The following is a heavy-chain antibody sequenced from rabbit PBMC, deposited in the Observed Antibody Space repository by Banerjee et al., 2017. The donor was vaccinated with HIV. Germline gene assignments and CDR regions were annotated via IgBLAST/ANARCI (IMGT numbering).Heavy chain of an antibody. V-gene: IGHV1S40*01. CDR1: GFSFSSSYY. CDR3: ARGGAGSSSYTGFDFNL. Sequence: QSLEESGGDLVKPGASLTLTCTASGFSFSSSYYMCWVRQAPGKGLEWIACIDTGSRGYTWYASWAKGRFTISKTSSTTVTLQMTSLTAADTATYFCARGGAGSSSYTGFDFNLWGPGTLVTVS. J-gene: IGHJ4*01. CDR2: IDTGSRGYT. D-gene: IGHD8-1*01.